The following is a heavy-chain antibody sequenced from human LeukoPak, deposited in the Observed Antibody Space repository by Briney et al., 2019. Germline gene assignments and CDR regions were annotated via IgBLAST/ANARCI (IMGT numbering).Heavy chain of an antibody. CDR3: ARRAVYYYYGMDV. CDR1: GYTFTGYY. J-gene: IGHJ6*02. V-gene: IGHV1-2*02. D-gene: IGHD6-25*01. CDR2: INPDSGGT. Sequence: ASVKVSCKASGYTFTGYYMHWVRQAPGQGLEWMGWINPDSGGTDYPQKFQGRVTMTRDMSISTAYMELTRLNSDDTAVYYCARRAVYYYYGMDVWGQGSTVTVSS.